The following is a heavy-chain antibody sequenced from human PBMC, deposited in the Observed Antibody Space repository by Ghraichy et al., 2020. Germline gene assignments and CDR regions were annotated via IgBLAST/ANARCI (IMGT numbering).Heavy chain of an antibody. CDR1: GGSISSGGYY. V-gene: IGHV4-31*03. Sequence: SETLSLTCTVSGGSISSGGYYWSWIRQHPGKGLEWIGYIYYSGSTYYNPSLKSRVTISVDTSKNQFSLKLSSVTAADTAVYYCARDYYDSHYYYYGMDVWGQGTTVTVSS. CDR3: ARDYYDSHYYYYGMDV. D-gene: IGHD3-22*01. J-gene: IGHJ6*02. CDR2: IYYSGST.